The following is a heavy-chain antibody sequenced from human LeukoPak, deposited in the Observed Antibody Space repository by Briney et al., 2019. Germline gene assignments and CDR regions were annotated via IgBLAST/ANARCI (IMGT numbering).Heavy chain of an antibody. CDR2: MSSVT. D-gene: IGHD3-10*01. J-gene: IGHJ4*02. Sequence: GGSLRLSCAASGFAFSNFAMSWVRQAPGKGLEWVSAMSSVTYYADSVKGRFTISRDDSKSTLFLQMNSLRAEDTAVYYCAKAFLSGSGGNHKHFDSWGQGTLVTVSS. CDR3: AKAFLSGSGGNHKHFDS. CDR1: GFAFSNFA. V-gene: IGHV3-23*01.